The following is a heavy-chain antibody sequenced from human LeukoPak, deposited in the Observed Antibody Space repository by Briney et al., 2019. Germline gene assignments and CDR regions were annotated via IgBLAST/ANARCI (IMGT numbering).Heavy chain of an antibody. CDR1: GDSISNYY. Sequence: SETLSLTCTVSGDSISNYYWSWIRQSPGKELEWIGYMYNTGSTIYNPSLKSRVTISTDTSKNQFSLRLTSVTAADTAVYYCARAEKAVTGTLDYWGQGTLITVSS. CDR3: ARAEKAVTGTLDY. D-gene: IGHD6-19*01. V-gene: IGHV4-59*01. J-gene: IGHJ4*02. CDR2: MYNTGST.